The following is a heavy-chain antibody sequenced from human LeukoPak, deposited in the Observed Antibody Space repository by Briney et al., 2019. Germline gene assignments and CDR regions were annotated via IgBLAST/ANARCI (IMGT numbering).Heavy chain of an antibody. J-gene: IGHJ4*02. CDR1: GFTYSNYS. D-gene: IGHD3-22*01. CDR2: ISGSSSAR. V-gene: IGHV3-48*02. Sequence: PGGSLRLSCAASGFTYSNYSMNWVRQAPGKGLEWISYISGSSSARYYADSVKGRFTISRDNVKNSVYLQMNNLRDDDTAVYYCARGTMMNWGQGTLVTVSS. CDR3: ARGTMMN.